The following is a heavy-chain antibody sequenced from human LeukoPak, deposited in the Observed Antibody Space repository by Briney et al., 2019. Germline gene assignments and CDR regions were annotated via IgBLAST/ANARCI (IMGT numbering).Heavy chain of an antibody. CDR3: AKDYNNGFDY. D-gene: IGHD1-14*01. Sequence: PGGSLRLSCAASGFSFSGYGMHWVRQAPGKGLEWVTFIRYDGSTKSYADSVKGRFTIARDNSKNTLYLQMNSLRAEGTAVYFCAKDYNNGFDYWGQGALVTVSS. V-gene: IGHV3-30*02. J-gene: IGHJ4*02. CDR2: IRYDGSTK. CDR1: GFSFSGYG.